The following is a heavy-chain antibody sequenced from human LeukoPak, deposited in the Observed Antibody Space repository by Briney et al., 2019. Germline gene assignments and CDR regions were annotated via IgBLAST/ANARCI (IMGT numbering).Heavy chain of an antibody. V-gene: IGHV1-2*02. Sequence: ASVKVSCKASGYTFSGHYIHWVRQAPGQGLEWMGWINPNSGATHYAQKFQGAVTMTRDTSVSTAYVELSSLRYDDTAVYYCARFGVSTSQTHDAFDLWGQGTMVTVSS. J-gene: IGHJ3*01. CDR3: ARFGVSTSQTHDAFDL. CDR2: INPNSGAT. D-gene: IGHD3-10*01. CDR1: GYTFSGHY.